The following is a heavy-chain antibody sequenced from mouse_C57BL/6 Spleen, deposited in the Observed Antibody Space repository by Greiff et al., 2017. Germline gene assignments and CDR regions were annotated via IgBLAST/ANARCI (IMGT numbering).Heavy chain of an antibody. CDR3: ARDYGGGYFDV. CDR1: GFTFSDYG. Sequence: EVKLMESGGGLVKPGGSLKLSCAASGFTFSDYGLHWVRQAPEKGLEWVAYISSGSSTIYYADTVTGRFTITRDNAKNTLYLQMTSLRSEDTAMFDCARDYGGGYFDVWGTGTTVTVSS. CDR2: ISSGSSTI. V-gene: IGHV5-17*01. D-gene: IGHD1-1*01. J-gene: IGHJ1*03.